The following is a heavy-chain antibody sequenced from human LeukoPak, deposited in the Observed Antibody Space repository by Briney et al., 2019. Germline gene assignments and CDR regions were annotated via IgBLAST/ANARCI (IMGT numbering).Heavy chain of an antibody. J-gene: IGHJ4*02. D-gene: IGHD3-22*01. CDR2: INPNSGGT. CDR1: GYTFTGYY. CDR3: ARDRDYYDSSGYYYFDH. Sequence: ASVKVSCKASGYTFTGYYMHWVRQAPGQGLEWMGWINPNSGGTNYAQKFQGRVTMTRDTSISTAYMELSRLRSDDTAVYYCARDRDYYDSSGYYYFDHWGQGTLVTVSS. V-gene: IGHV1-2*02.